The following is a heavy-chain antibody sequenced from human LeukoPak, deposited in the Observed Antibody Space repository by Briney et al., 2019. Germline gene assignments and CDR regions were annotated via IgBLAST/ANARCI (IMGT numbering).Heavy chain of an antibody. CDR1: GDTISSSSYH. V-gene: IGHV4-39*07. D-gene: IGHD4-11*01. CDR3: ARGLQFESFYYFYMDV. Sequence: TSETLSLTCTVFGDTISSSSYHWVWIRQPPGQGLEWIGSIYYDGHTYDNPSLKSRVTISIDTSKNEFSLKVKSVTAADTAVYFCARGLQFESFYYFYMDVWGKGTTVAVSS. CDR2: IYYDGHT. J-gene: IGHJ6*03.